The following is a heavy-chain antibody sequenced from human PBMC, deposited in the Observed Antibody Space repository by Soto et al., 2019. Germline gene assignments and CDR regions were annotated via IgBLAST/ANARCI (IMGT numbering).Heavy chain of an antibody. V-gene: IGHV4-34*01. CDR2: INHSGST. CDR1: GGSFRGYC. J-gene: IGHJ4*02. CDR3: ALVEPEGNYDSWIYAMDN. Sequence: PSETLSLTCAVYGGSFRGYCWTWIRQPPGKGLEWIGEINHSGSTNYNPSLKSRVTISVDTSKNQFSLKLTSVTAADTAIYYCALVEPEGNYDSWIYAMDNWGQGNLVTVSS. D-gene: IGHD3-16*01.